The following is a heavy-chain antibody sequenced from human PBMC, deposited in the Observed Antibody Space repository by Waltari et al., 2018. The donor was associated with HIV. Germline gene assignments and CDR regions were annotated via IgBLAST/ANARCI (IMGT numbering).Heavy chain of an antibody. CDR2: ISQDGPNK. Sequence: SCAAFGFTFSTYAMHWVRQAPGKGLAWLAVISQDGPNKYYADSVKGRFTIARDNAKGALELQMTSLRPEDTAVYYCASLQRGRNFYYYGMDVCDQGTTVTVSS. V-gene: IGHV3-30*01. CDR1: GFTFSTYA. CDR3: ASLQRGRNFYYYGMDV. J-gene: IGHJ6*02.